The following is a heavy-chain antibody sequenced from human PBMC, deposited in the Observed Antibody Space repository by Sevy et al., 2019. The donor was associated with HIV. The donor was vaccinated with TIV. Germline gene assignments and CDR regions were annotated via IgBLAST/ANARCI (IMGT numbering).Heavy chain of an antibody. Sequence: SETLSLTCTVSGGSISSDYWSWIRQPPGKGLEWIGYIYYSGSTNYNPSLKSRVTISVDTSKNQFSLKLSSVTAADTAVYYCAREAPGWFDPWGQGTLVTVSS. CDR3: AREAPGWFDP. J-gene: IGHJ5*02. CDR2: IYYSGST. CDR1: GGSISSDY. V-gene: IGHV4-59*01.